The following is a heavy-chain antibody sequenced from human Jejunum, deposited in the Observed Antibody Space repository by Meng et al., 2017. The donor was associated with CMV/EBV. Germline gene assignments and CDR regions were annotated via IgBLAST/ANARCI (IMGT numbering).Heavy chain of an antibody. Sequence: QVHMGQSGAEVKKPGASVKVSCKAFGYTCTGYYMHWVRQAPGQGLEWMGRINPNSGGTNYAQKFQGRVTMTTHTSTSTAYMELTGLTSDDTAVYYCARVSNTCLECWFDPWGQGTLVTVSS. CDR1: GYTCTGYY. D-gene: IGHD3-3*01. CDR2: INPNSGGT. CDR3: ARVSNTCLECWFDP. V-gene: IGHV1-2*06. J-gene: IGHJ5*02.